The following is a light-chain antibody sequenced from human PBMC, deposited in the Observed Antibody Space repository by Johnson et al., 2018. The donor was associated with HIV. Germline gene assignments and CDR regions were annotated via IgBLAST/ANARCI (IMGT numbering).Light chain of an antibody. CDR3: GTWDTSLNAYV. CDR2: ENN. J-gene: IGLJ1*01. V-gene: IGLV1-51*02. CDR1: SSDMGNYA. Sequence: QFVLTQPPSVSAAPGQKVTISCSGSSSDMGNYAVSWYQQLPGTAPKLLIYENNKRPSGIPDRFSGSKSATSATLGITGLQTRDEADYYCGTWDTSLNAYVFGTGTKVTVL.